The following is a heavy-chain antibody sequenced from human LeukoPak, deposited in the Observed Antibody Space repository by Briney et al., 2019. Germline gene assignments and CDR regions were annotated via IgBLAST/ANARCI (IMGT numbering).Heavy chain of an antibody. CDR1: GYTFTSYD. J-gene: IGHJ6*03. CDR2: MNPNSGNT. Sequence: GASVKVSCKASGYTFTSYDINWVRQATGQGLEWMGWMNPNSGNTGYAQKFQGRVTMTRNTSISTAYMELSSLRSEDTAVYYCARAYNPYYYYYYYMDVWGKGTTVTISS. V-gene: IGHV1-8*02. D-gene: IGHD1-14*01. CDR3: ARAYNPYYYYYYYMDV.